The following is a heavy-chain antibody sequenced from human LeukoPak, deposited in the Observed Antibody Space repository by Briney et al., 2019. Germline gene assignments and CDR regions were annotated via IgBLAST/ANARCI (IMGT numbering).Heavy chain of an antibody. Sequence: ASVKLSCKASGYIFTSYGISWVRQAPGQGLEWMGWISAYNGNTNYAQKLQGRVTMTTDTSTSTAYMELRSLRSDDTAVYFCGREIEGTTDYWGQGTLVTVSS. CDR3: GREIEGTTDY. CDR2: ISAYNGNT. J-gene: IGHJ4*02. CDR1: GYIFTSYG. D-gene: IGHD1-7*01. V-gene: IGHV1-18*01.